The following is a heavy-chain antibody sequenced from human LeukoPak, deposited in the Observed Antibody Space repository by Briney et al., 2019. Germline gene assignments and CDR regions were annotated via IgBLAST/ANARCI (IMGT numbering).Heavy chain of an antibody. V-gene: IGHV1-46*01. J-gene: IGHJ1*01. Sequence: ASVKVSCKASGYTFTSYYMHWVRQAPGQGLEWMGIINPSGGSTSYAQKFQGRVTMTRDTSTSTVYMELSSLRSEDTAVYYCAPYCSSTSCYDVLGFQHWGQGTLVTVSS. CDR1: GYTFTSYY. D-gene: IGHD2-2*01. CDR2: INPSGGST. CDR3: APYCSSTSCYDVLGFQH.